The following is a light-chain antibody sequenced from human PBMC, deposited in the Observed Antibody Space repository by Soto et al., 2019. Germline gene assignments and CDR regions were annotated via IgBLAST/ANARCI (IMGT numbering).Light chain of an antibody. CDR2: EVT. J-gene: IGLJ2*01. Sequence: QSALTQPASVSGSPGQSITISCTGTSSDVGGYSYVSWYQQYPGKAPKLMIYEVTNRPSGVSNRFSGSKSRNTASLTISGLQAEDEADYYCTSYTSSSTVVFGGGTQLTVL. CDR3: TSYTSSSTVV. CDR1: SSDVGGYSY. V-gene: IGLV2-14*01.